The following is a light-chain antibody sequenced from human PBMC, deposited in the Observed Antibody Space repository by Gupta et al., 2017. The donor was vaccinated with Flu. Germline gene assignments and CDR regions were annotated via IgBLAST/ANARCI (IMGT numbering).Light chain of an antibody. CDR3: QHSGTSVYS. CDR1: QSISGDY. J-gene: IGKJ2*01. V-gene: IGKV3-20*01. CDR2: SAS. Sequence: RSSQSISGDYLAWYQQKHGQAPRLLIYSASTRATGIPDRFSGRGSGTDFTLTISGLEPEDVAVYFCQHSGTSVYSFGQGPKLEI.